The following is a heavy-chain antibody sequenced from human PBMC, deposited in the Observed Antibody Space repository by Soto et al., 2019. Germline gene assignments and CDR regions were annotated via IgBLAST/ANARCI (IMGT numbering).Heavy chain of an antibody. V-gene: IGHV1-46*03. CDR1: GYTFTSYY. CDR2: INPSGGST. D-gene: IGHD3-22*01. Sequence: ASVKVSCKASGYTFTSYYMHWVRQAPGQGLEWMGIINPSGGSTSYAQKFQGRVTMTRDTSTSTVYMELSSLRSEDTAVYYCARDGYDSSGYHRNWFDPWGQGTLVTVSS. CDR3: ARDGYDSSGYHRNWFDP. J-gene: IGHJ5*02.